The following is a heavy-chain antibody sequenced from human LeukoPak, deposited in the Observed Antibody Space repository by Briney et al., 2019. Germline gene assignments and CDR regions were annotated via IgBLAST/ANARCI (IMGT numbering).Heavy chain of an antibody. Sequence: ASVKVSCKASGYTFSSFDITWVRQAPGQGLEWMGWMNPNSGNTGYAQKFQGRVTMTRNTSISTAYMELSSLRSEDTAVYYCARIYSAVAGTTADYWGQGTLVTVSS. CDR1: GYTFSSFD. J-gene: IGHJ4*02. D-gene: IGHD6-19*01. V-gene: IGHV1-8*02. CDR3: ARIYSAVAGTTADY. CDR2: MNPNSGNT.